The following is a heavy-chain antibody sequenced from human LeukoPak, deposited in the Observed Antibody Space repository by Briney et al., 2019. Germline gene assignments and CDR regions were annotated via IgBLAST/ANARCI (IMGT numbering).Heavy chain of an antibody. J-gene: IGHJ5*02. D-gene: IGHD2-15*01. V-gene: IGHV1-8*03. CDR2: MNPNSGNT. CDR3: ARAPVGSVYCSGGSCYYDWFDP. CDR1: GYTFTSYD. Sequence: ASVKVSCKASGYTFTSYDINWVRQATGQGLEWMGWMNPNSGNTGYAQKFQGRVTITRNTSISTAYMELSSLRSEDTAVYYCARAPVGSVYCSGGSCYYDWFDPWGQGTLVTVSS.